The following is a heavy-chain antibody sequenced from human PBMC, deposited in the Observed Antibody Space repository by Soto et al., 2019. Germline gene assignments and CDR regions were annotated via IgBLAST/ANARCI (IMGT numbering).Heavy chain of an antibody. V-gene: IGHV1-2*04. D-gene: IGHD1-1*01. J-gene: IGHJ6*02. CDR1: GYTFTGHY. Sequence: QVQLVQSGAEVIQPGASVKVSCKASGYTFTGHYIHWVRQAPGQGLEWLGRINPKSGGTKNAQKFQAWVTMTRDTSITTAYMELSRLKSDDTAVYYCARGGPKCDLQRDYYYGMDVWGQGTRVTVSS. CDR2: INPKSGGT. CDR3: ARGGPKCDLQRDYYYGMDV.